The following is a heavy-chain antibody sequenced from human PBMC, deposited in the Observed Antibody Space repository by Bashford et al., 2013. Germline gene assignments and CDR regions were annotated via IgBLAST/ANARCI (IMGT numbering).Heavy chain of an antibody. CDR2: IFANYDK. Sequence: WIRQPPGKALEWLAHIFANYDKSYNTSLRGRLSISQDTSKSQVVLIMTNMDPVDTATYHCARITKIRFLESVRFDPVGPRVPWSTVSS. D-gene: IGHD3-3*01. V-gene: IGHV2-26*01. CDR3: ARITKIRFLESVRFDP. J-gene: IGHJ5*02.